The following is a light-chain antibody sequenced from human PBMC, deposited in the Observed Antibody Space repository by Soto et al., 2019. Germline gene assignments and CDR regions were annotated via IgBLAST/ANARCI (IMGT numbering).Light chain of an antibody. CDR2: VSSDGTH. CDR1: SDHSSDA. Sequence: QPVLTQSPSVSASLGASVKLTCTLDSDHSSDAIAWHQQRPDRGPRFLMKVSSDGTHTKGDGIPDRFSGSSSGAERYLTISSLQPEDEADYYCQTWGTGLVFAGWTKLTVL. J-gene: IGLJ2*01. V-gene: IGLV4-69*01. CDR3: QTWGTGLV.